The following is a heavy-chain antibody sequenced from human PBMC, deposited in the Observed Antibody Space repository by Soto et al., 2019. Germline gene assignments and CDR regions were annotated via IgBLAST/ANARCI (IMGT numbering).Heavy chain of an antibody. V-gene: IGHV1-46*01. Sequence: ASVKVSCKASGYTYTSYYMHWVRQAPGQGLEWMGIINPSGGSTSYAQRFQGRVTMTRDTSTSTVYMELSSLRSEDTAVYYCATEGVVVAPPIYSFDYGGREPLVTVSS. J-gene: IGHJ4*02. D-gene: IGHD2-15*01. CDR2: INPSGGST. CDR1: GYTYTSYY. CDR3: ATEGVVVAPPIYSFDY.